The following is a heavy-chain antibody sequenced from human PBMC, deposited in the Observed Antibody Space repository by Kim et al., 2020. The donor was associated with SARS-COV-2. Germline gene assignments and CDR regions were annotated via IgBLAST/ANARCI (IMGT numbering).Heavy chain of an antibody. CDR2: ISNDGSNK. CDR1: GFSFSTHA. J-gene: IGHJ4*02. D-gene: IGHD2-2*01. Sequence: GGSLRLSCAASGFSFSTHAMHWVRQAPGKGLEWVALISNDGSNKFYVDSAKGRLIISRDNSKNTLYLQINSLRAEDTAMYYCARHFGSSSSSSDYWGQGTLVTVSS. V-gene: IGHV3-30-3*01. CDR3: ARHFGSSSSSSDY.